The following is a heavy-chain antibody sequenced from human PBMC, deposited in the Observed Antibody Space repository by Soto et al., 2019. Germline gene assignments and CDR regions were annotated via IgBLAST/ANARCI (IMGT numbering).Heavy chain of an antibody. CDR1: GFSLNTSGLG. CDR3: THRRAFGWFLYEDY. V-gene: IGHV2-5*02. J-gene: IGHJ4*02. D-gene: IGHD3-3*01. Sequence: QITLKESGPTLVRPTQTLTLTCSFSGFSLNTSGLGVAWVRQSPGKPLEWLAFIDSGADKLYSPSLKTRLTITQETSICHGFLTLINVDPGDTGRDVCTHRRAFGWFLYEDYWGQGTLITV. CDR2: IDSGADK.